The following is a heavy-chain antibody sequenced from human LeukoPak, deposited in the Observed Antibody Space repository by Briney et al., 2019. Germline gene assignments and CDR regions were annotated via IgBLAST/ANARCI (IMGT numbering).Heavy chain of an antibody. J-gene: IGHJ4*02. V-gene: IGHV4-34*01. CDR2: INHSGST. Sequence: SSETLSLTCAVYGGSFSGYYWSWIRQPPGKGLEWIGEINHSGSTNYNPSLKSRVTISVDTSKNQFSLKLSSVTAADTAVYYCARGRGSAVTTKYYFDYWGQGTLVTVSS. CDR1: GGSFSGYY. D-gene: IGHD4-17*01. CDR3: ARGRGSAVTTKYYFDY.